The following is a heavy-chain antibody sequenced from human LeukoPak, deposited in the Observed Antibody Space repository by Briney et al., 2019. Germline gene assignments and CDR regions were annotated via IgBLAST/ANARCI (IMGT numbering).Heavy chain of an antibody. D-gene: IGHD3-9*01. CDR2: INTNTGNP. V-gene: IGHV7-4-1*02. Sequence: GASVKVSCKASGYTFTSYATNWVRQAPGQGLEWMGWINTNTGNPTYAQGFTGRFVFSLDTSVSTAYLQISSLKAEDTAVYYCASSQLRYFDWPPSDAYYFDYWGQGTLVTVSS. J-gene: IGHJ4*02. CDR1: GYTFTSYA. CDR3: ASSQLRYFDWPPSDAYYFDY.